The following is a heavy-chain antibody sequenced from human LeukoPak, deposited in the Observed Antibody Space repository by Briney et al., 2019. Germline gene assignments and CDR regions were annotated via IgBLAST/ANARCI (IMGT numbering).Heavy chain of an antibody. V-gene: IGHV3-33*01. D-gene: IGHD6-13*01. CDR3: AAASGYSYFEH. J-gene: IGHJ1*01. CDR2: IWYDGSNK. CDR1: GFTFSSYG. Sequence: PGGSLRLSCAASGFTFSSYGMHWVRQAPGKGLEWVSIIWYDGSNKYYADSVKGRFTISRDDSKNTVYLQMNSLRVEDMAVYYCAAASGYSYFEHWGQGTLVIVSS.